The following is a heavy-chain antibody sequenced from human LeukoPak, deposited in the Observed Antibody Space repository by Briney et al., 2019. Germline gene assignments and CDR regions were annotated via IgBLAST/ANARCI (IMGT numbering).Heavy chain of an antibody. CDR2: INPSGGST. J-gene: IGHJ3*02. Sequence: ASVKVSCKASGYTFTSYYMHWVRQAPGQGLEWMGIINPSGGSTSYAQKFQGRVTMTRDTSTSTVYMELSSLRAEDTAVYYCARARRAAAGTPDDAFDIWGQGTMVTVPS. CDR1: GYTFTSYY. CDR3: ARARRAAAGTPDDAFDI. V-gene: IGHV1-46*03. D-gene: IGHD6-13*01.